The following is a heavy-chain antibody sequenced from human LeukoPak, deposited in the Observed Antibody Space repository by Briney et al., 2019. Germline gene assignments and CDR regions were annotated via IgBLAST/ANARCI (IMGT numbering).Heavy chain of an antibody. J-gene: IGHJ5*02. V-gene: IGHV4-4*07. CDR3: AREPHP. Sequence: SETLSLTCTVSGGSISNYYWTWIRQPAGKGLEWIGRIYTGGSASYNPSLGSRVTMSVDTSKNQLSLELTSVTAADTAVYYCAREPHPWGQGTLVTVSS. CDR1: GGSISNYY. CDR2: IYTGGSA.